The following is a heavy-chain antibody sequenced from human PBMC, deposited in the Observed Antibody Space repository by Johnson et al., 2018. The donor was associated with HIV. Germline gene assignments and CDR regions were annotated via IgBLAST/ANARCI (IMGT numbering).Heavy chain of an antibody. J-gene: IGHJ3*02. CDR2: IRYDGSNK. V-gene: IGHV3-30*02. CDR3: AKASHWAFDI. Sequence: QVQLVESGGGVVQPGRSLRLSCAASGFTFSSYGMHWVRQAPGKGLEWVAFIRYDGSNKYYVDSVKGRFTISRDNSKNTLYLQMNSLRGEDTAVYYCAKASHWAFDIWGQGTMVTVSS. CDR1: GFTFSSYG. D-gene: IGHD1-1*01.